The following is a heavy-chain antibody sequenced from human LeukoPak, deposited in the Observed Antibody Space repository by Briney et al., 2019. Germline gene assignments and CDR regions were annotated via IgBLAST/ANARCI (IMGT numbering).Heavy chain of an antibody. Sequence: PGRSLRLSCTASGFTFGDYAMGWFRQAPGKGLDWVGFIRSKAYGGITEYAASVKGRFTISRDDSKSIAYLHMNSLKTEDTAVYYCTRVGIQLWLQFDNWGQGTLVTVSS. D-gene: IGHD5-18*01. CDR1: GFTFGDYA. J-gene: IGHJ4*02. CDR3: TRVGIQLWLQFDN. V-gene: IGHV3-49*03. CDR2: IRSKAYGGIT.